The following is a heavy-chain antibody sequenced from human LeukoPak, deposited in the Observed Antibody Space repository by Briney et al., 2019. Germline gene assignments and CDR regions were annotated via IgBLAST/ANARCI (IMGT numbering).Heavy chain of an antibody. CDR3: ARCYYDSTFDI. D-gene: IGHD3-22*01. J-gene: IGHJ3*02. CDR1: GYSFTSYW. V-gene: IGHV5-51*01. Sequence: GGSLRLSCKGSGYSFTSYWIGWVRQMPGKGLEWMGIIYPGDSDTRYSPSFQGQVTISADKSISTAYLQRSSLKASDTAMYYCARCYYDSTFDIWGQGTMVTVSS. CDR2: IYPGDSDT.